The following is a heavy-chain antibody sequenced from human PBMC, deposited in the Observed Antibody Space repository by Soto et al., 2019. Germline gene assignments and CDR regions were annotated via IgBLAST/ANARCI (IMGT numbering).Heavy chain of an antibody. CDR3: ARTVGEFIDY. V-gene: IGHV4-4*02. CDR2: IYHSGST. J-gene: IGHJ4*02. D-gene: IGHD3-10*01. CDR1: GGTIRSSNW. Sequence: QVQLQESGPGLVKPSGTLSLTCAVSGGTIRSSNWWSWVRQTPGKGLEWIGEIYHSGSTNYNPSLKSRVTISVDKAKNQLSLNLSSVTAADTAVYFCARTVGEFIDYWGQGILVTVSS.